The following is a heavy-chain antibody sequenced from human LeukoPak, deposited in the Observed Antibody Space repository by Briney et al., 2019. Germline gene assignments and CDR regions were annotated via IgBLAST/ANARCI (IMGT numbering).Heavy chain of an antibody. J-gene: IGHJ4*02. Sequence: SETLSLTCNVSGFSFNHFYWSWIRQPPGKGLEWICYIYHSGTTNYRPYLKNRVTMLFDASNNQFSLKQKSVTAADAAVDYCGREKRVVGAPHFDSWGQGTLVTVSS. CDR2: IYHSGTT. V-gene: IGHV4-59*01. CDR1: GFSFNHFY. D-gene: IGHD1-26*01. CDR3: GREKRVVGAPHFDS.